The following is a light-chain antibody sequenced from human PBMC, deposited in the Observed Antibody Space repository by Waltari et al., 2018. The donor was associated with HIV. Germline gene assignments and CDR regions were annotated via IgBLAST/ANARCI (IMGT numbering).Light chain of an antibody. Sequence: QSALTQPATVSGSPGQSITISCTGGSNDVGGYNYVSWYQHLPGKAPKLIIYEVRNRPSGVSNRFSGSKSGNTASLTISGLQPEDEAYYYCSTWDRSLGAWVFGGGTKLTVL. CDR3: STWDRSLGAWV. V-gene: IGLV2-14*01. CDR1: SNDVGGYNY. CDR2: EVR. J-gene: IGLJ3*02.